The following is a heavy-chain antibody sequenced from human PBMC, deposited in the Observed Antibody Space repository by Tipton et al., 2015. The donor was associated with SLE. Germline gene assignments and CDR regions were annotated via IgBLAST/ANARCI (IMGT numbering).Heavy chain of an antibody. V-gene: IGHV4-61*01. D-gene: IGHD3-22*01. J-gene: IGHJ4*02. Sequence: TLSLTCTVSGGSINIGSYFWSWIRQPPGKGLEWIGYISDSGFTKYNPSLKSRVTMSVDTSKNQFSLNLSSVTAADTAVYYCARLAHYNSNWYLGVWGQGTLVTASS. CDR3: ARLAHYNSNWYLGV. CDR1: GGSINIGSYF. CDR2: ISDSGFT.